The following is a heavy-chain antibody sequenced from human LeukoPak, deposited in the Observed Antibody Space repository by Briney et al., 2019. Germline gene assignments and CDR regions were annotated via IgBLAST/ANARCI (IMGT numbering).Heavy chain of an antibody. CDR3: AAAPIEMQQRGFDY. Sequence: GTSVKVSCKASGFTFTNSAMQWVRQARGQRLAWIGWIVVASGNTKYAQKFQERVTITRDMSTSTAYMELSSLRPEDTAVYYCAAAPIEMQQRGFDYWGQGTLVTVSS. D-gene: IGHD5-24*01. J-gene: IGHJ4*02. V-gene: IGHV1-58*02. CDR1: GFTFTNSA. CDR2: IVVASGNT.